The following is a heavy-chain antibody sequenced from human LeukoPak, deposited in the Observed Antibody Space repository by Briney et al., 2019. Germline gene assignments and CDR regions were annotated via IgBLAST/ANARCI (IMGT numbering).Heavy chain of an antibody. D-gene: IGHD2-15*01. J-gene: IGHJ4*02. V-gene: IGHV3-7*01. CDR1: GFTFSSYW. Sequence: GGSLRLSCAASGFTFSSYWMSWVRQAPGKGLEWVANIKQDGSEKYYVDSVKGRFTISRDNAKNSLYLQMNSLRAEDTAVYYCARAHIVVVVAAFDYWGQGTLVTVSS. CDR3: ARAHIVVVVAAFDY. CDR2: IKQDGSEK.